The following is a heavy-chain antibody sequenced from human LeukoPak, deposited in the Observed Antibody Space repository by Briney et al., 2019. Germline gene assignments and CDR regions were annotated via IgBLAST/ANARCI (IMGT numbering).Heavy chain of an antibody. V-gene: IGHV3-7*01. D-gene: IGHD4-23*01. CDR2: INQDGSVK. CDR3: VVTTRSYPFDY. Sequence: GGSLRLSCAASGFTFSSNWMCWVRQDPGKGLEWVANINQDGSVKNYVDSVKGRFTISRDNAKNSLYLQMNSLRAEDTAVYYCVVTTRSYPFDYWGQRTLVTVSS. CDR1: GFTFSSNW. J-gene: IGHJ4*02.